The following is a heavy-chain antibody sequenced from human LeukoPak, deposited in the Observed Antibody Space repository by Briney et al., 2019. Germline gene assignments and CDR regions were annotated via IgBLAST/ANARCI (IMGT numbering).Heavy chain of an antibody. Sequence: ASVNVSCKASGGTFSSYAISWVRQAPGQGLEWMGGIIPIFGTANYAQKFQGRVTITTDESTSTAYMELSSLRSEDTAVYYCARDLPKYSSSLAVGAFDIWGQGTMVTVSS. D-gene: IGHD6-6*01. CDR3: ARDLPKYSSSLAVGAFDI. V-gene: IGHV1-69*05. J-gene: IGHJ3*02. CDR2: IIPIFGTA. CDR1: GGTFSSYA.